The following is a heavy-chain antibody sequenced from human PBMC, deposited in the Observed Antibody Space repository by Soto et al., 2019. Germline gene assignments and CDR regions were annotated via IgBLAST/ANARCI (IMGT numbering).Heavy chain of an antibody. J-gene: IGHJ4*02. CDR1: GFTFSSYW. D-gene: IGHD5-12*01. CDR3: AKDIEMATITSRFY. V-gene: IGHV3-21*01. Sequence: GSLRLSCAASGFTFSSYWMHWVRQAPGKGLVWVSPISSSGSYIYYADSVKGRFTISRDNAKNTLYLQMNSLRAEDTAVYYCAKDIEMATITSRFYWGQGTLVTVSS. CDR2: ISSSGSYI.